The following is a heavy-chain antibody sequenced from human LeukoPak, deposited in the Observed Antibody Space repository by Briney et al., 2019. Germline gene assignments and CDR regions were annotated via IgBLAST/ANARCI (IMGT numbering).Heavy chain of an antibody. CDR2: MNPNSGNT. J-gene: IGHJ6*03. CDR1: GYTFTGYY. Sequence: ASVKVSCKASGYTFTGYYMHWVRQATGQGLEWMGWMNPNSGNTGYAQKFQGRVTMTRNTSISTAYMELSSLRSEDTAVYYCARGKGYRRVPPYYYYMDVWGKGTTVTISS. D-gene: IGHD1-1*01. CDR3: ARGKGYRRVPPYYYYMDV. V-gene: IGHV1-8*02.